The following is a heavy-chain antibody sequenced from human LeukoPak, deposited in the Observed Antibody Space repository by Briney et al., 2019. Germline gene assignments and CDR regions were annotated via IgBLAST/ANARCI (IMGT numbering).Heavy chain of an antibody. CDR3: ARGSRIQLWLFRYFDY. V-gene: IGHV3-48*01. D-gene: IGHD5-18*01. Sequence: GGSLRLSCAASGFTFSSYAMSWVRQAPGKGLEWVSYISSSSSTIYYADSVKGRFTISRDNAKNSLYLQMNSLRAEDTAVYYCARGSRIQLWLFRYFDYWGQGTLVTVSS. J-gene: IGHJ4*02. CDR2: ISSSSSTI. CDR1: GFTFSSYA.